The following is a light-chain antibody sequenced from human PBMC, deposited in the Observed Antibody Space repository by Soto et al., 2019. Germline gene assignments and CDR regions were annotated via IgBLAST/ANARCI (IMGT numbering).Light chain of an antibody. CDR3: MQGIDWFT. CDR1: QSLVSSDGNTY. CDR2: KVS. J-gene: IGKJ3*01. V-gene: IGKV2-30*01. Sequence: EVVMTQSPLSLPVTLGQPASISCRSSQSLVSSDGNTYLNWFQQRPGQSPRRLIYKVSNRDSGVPDRFSGSGSGTDFTLKISRVEAEDVGVYYCMQGIDWFTFDPGTKVDIK.